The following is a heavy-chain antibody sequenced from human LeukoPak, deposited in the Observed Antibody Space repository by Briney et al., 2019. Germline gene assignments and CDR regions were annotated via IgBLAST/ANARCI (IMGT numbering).Heavy chain of an antibody. CDR1: GFTFTTYG. D-gene: IGHD6-13*01. J-gene: IGHJ4*02. Sequence: GGSLRLSCAAPGFTFTTYGMHWVRQAPGKGLEWVAVVSYDGTNKYYADSVKGRFTISRDSSKNTLYLQMNSLRAEDTAVYYCAKGYDSSSWHYFDYWGQGTLVTVSS. V-gene: IGHV3-30*18. CDR3: AKGYDSSSWHYFDY. CDR2: VSYDGTNK.